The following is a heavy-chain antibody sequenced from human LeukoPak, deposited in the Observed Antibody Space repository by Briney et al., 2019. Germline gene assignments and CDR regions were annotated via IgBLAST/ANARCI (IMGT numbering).Heavy chain of an antibody. D-gene: IGHD3-22*01. CDR1: GFTFSNAW. J-gene: IGHJ4*02. CDR2: IKSKTDGGTT. V-gene: IGHV3-15*01. CDR3: TTQFTMIVVVLYYFDY. Sequence: GGSLRLSCAASGFTFSNAWMSWVRQAPGKGLEWVGRIKSKTDGGTTDYAAPVKGRFTISRDDSKNTLYLQMNSLKTEDTAVYYCTTQFTMIVVVLYYFDYWGQGTLVTVSS.